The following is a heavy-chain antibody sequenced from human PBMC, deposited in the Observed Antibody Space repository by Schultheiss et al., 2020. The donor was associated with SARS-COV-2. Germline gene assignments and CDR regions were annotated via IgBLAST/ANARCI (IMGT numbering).Heavy chain of an antibody. CDR1: GGSISNYY. V-gene: IGHV4-59*01. D-gene: IGHD3-10*01. J-gene: IGHJ5*01. CDR2: IYYSGST. Sequence: SETLSLTCTVSGGSISNYYWSWIRQPPGKGLEWIGYIYYSGSTYYNPSLKSRVTISVDTSKNQFSLKLSSVTAADTAVYYCARGRLGITMIRGSDSWGQGTLVTVSS. CDR3: ARGRLGITMIRGSDS.